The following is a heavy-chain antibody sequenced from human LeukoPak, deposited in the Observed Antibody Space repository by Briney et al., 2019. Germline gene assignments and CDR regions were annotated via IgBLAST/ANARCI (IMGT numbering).Heavy chain of an antibody. J-gene: IGHJ4*02. CDR1: GFSLSTSGMC. CDR3: ARVYSYGSYYFDY. Sequence: RESGPALVKPTQTLTLTCTFSGFSLSTSGMCVSWIRQPTGKALEWLARIDWDDDKYYSTSLKTRLTISKDTSKNQVVLTMTSMDPVDTATYYCARVYSYGSYYFDYWGQGTLVTVSS. D-gene: IGHD5-18*01. CDR2: IDWDDDK. V-gene: IGHV2-70*11.